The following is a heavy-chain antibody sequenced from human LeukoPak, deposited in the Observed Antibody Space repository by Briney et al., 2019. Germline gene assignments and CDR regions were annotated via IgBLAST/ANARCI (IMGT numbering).Heavy chain of an antibody. V-gene: IGHV4-34*01. D-gene: IGHD2-15*01. CDR3: ARAFPPGVAARPRFDY. CDR1: GGSFSGYY. Sequence: PSETLSLTCAVYGGSFSGYYWSWIRQAPGKGLEWIGEVNHLGSTNYNPSLESRVIISVDPSKKRVSLNLNSVTAADTAVYYCARAFPPGVAARPRFDYWGQGTQVTVSS. CDR2: VNHLGST. J-gene: IGHJ4*02.